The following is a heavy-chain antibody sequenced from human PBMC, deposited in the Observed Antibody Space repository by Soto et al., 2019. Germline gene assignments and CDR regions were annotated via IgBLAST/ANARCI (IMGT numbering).Heavy chain of an antibody. J-gene: IGHJ4*02. Sequence: GGSLRLSCVASGFIFSSYSMNWVRQAPGKGLEWVAYISGSSSNIYYADSVKGRFTISRDNAKNSLYLQMNSLRAEDTAVYYCAKVRRVVVPAATRDYWGQGTLVNVSS. D-gene: IGHD2-2*01. V-gene: IGHV3-48*01. CDR1: GFIFSSYS. CDR2: ISGSSSNI. CDR3: AKVRRVVVPAATRDY.